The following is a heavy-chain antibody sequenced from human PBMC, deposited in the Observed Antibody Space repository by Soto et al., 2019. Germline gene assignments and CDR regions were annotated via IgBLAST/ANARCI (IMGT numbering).Heavy chain of an antibody. CDR3: ARVFYYAILTGKSYNMDV. CDR1: GFTFSNSA. D-gene: IGHD3-9*01. V-gene: IGHV3-23*01. CDR2: ISGSGGST. J-gene: IGHJ6*02. Sequence: VQLLESGGDLVQPGGSLRLSCEASGFTFSNSAMSWVRQAPGKGLEWVSVISGSGGSTNYADSAKGRFTITRDNSMDTLYLQMNSLRAEDTAVYYCARVFYYAILTGKSYNMDVWGQGTTVIVSS.